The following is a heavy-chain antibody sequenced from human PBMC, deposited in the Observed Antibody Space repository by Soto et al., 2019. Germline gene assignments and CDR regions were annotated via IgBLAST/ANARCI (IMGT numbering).Heavy chain of an antibody. V-gene: IGHV4-34*01. D-gene: IGHD3-22*01. CDR2: IIQSGGT. CDR1: GGSYSAYC. Sequence: SETLSLTGAADGGSYSAYCWSWIHQPPGKGLEWIGEIIQSGGTSYNPSLKSRVTISVDTSKRQFSLKLTSVTAADGAVYYCARGSVDTVDSSGFYEYWDKGTPVTVSS. CDR3: ARGSVDTVDSSGFYEY. J-gene: IGHJ4*02.